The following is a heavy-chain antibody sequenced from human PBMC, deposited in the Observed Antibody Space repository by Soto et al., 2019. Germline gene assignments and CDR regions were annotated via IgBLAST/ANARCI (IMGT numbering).Heavy chain of an antibody. D-gene: IGHD4-4*01. V-gene: IGHV4-30-4*01. Sequence: QVQLQESGPGLVKPSQTLSLTCSVSGGSINSDEYYWSWIRQPPGGGLEWIGHVYYTGSTSYSPSLKSRLTISVDTSKSQFSLKLSSVTAADTAVYYCARGGRDYSNFNWFDPWGQGTLVTVSS. J-gene: IGHJ5*02. CDR2: VYYTGST. CDR1: GGSINSDEYY. CDR3: ARGGRDYSNFNWFDP.